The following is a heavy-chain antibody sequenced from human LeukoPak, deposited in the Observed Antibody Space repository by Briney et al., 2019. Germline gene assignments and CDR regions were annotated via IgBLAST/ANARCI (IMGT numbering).Heavy chain of an antibody. CDR2: ISGSGGST. CDR1: GFTFSSYG. V-gene: IGHV3-23*01. Sequence: PGGSLRLPCAASGFTFSSYGMSWVRQAPGKGLEWVSAISGSGGSTYYADSVKGRFTISRDNSKNTLYLQMNSLRAEDTAVYYCAKDDGGSYYFAPTDAFDIWGQGTMVTVSS. CDR3: AKDDGGSYYFAPTDAFDI. J-gene: IGHJ3*02. D-gene: IGHD1-26*01.